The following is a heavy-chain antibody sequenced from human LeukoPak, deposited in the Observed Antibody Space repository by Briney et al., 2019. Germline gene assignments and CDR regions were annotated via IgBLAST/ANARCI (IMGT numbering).Heavy chain of an antibody. J-gene: IGHJ4*02. CDR1: GFTFNNAY. CDR2: VANRADGGRA. Sequence: GGSLRLSCAASGFTFNNAYIGWVRQAPGKGLEWVARVANRADGGRAEYITPVQGRLTISRDDSKDTLYLQMNSLKTEDTAVYYCAASVTTPGGFDYWGQGTLVTVSS. D-gene: IGHD1/OR15-1a*01. CDR3: AASVTTPGGFDY. V-gene: IGHV3-15*04.